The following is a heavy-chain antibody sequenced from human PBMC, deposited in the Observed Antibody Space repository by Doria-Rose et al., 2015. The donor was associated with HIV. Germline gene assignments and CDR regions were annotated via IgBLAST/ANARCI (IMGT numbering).Heavy chain of an antibody. D-gene: IGHD6-13*01. CDR3: ARIKSSRWYHKYYFDF. CDR2: IFSDDER. J-gene: IGHJ4*02. V-gene: IGHV2-26*01. CDR1: GVSLSSPGVG. Sequence: SGPVLVKPTETLTLTCTVSGVSLSSPGVGVSWIRQPPGKAPEWLANIFSDDERSYKTSLKSRLTISRGTSKSQVVLTMTDMDPADTATYYCARIKSSRWYHKYYFDFWGQGTLVIVSA.